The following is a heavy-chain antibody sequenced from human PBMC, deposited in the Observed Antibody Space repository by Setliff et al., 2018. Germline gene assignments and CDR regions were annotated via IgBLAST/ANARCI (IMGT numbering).Heavy chain of an antibody. CDR3: AGAVSGYDYHYFDK. J-gene: IGHJ4*02. CDR1: GDPFNAYG. Sequence: SVKVSCKASGDPFNAYGVSWVRQAPGQGLEWMGAIIPVLGMTDYAQKFQGRLTITADQSTTTVYMELSSLRFDDTALYYCAGAVSGYDYHYFDKWGQGTLVTVSS. D-gene: IGHD5-12*01. V-gene: IGHV1-69*10. CDR2: IIPVLGMT.